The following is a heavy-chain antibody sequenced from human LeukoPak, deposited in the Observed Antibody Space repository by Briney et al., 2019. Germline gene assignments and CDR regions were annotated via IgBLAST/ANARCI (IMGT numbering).Heavy chain of an antibody. CDR1: GASISTGGFY. V-gene: IGHV4-31*03. CDR3: ARDNGWSADF. J-gene: IGHJ4*02. Sequence: SQTLSLTCTISGASISTGGFYWTWIRQPPGEGLEWIGYIYYTGSVDYNASLKSRLTISLDTSKNRFSLKLNSVTAADTAVYYCARDNGWSADFWGQGTLVTVSS. D-gene: IGHD2-15*01. CDR2: IYYTGSV.